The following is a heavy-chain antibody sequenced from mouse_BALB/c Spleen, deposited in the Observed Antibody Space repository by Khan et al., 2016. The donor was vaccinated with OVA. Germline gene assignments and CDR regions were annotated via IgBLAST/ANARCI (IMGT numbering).Heavy chain of an antibody. CDR3: ARRDYYAYFWFCDV. Sequence: VQLQQSGPELVKPGASVKISCKTSGYTFTEYTMHWVKQSHGKSLEWIGRINPNNGGTNYNQKFKGKATLTVDTSSTTAYMEIRSLTSADSAVYYGARRDYYAYFWFCDVWGAGTTVTVSS. CDR1: GYTFTEYT. D-gene: IGHD1-2*01. CDR2: INPNNGGT. J-gene: IGHJ1*01. V-gene: IGHV1-22*01.